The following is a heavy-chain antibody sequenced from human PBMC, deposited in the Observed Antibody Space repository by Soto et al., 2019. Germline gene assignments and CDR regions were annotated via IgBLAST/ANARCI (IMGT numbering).Heavy chain of an antibody. Sequence: EVQLLESGGGLVHPGGSLRLSCATSGFSFSSYAMTWLRQAPGKGLEWVATISPTGGSTYYADSVTGRFTISRDDSNNTLYLHSKSLRAEDTATYYCAKDLLQWLGGSGPFDYWGQGTLVTVSS. J-gene: IGHJ4*02. CDR1: GFSFSSYA. CDR2: ISPTGGST. CDR3: AKDLLQWLGGSGPFDY. D-gene: IGHD6-19*01. V-gene: IGHV3-23*01.